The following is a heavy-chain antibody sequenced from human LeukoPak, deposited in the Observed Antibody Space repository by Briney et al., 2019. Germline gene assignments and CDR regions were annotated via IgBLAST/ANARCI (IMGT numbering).Heavy chain of an antibody. CDR1: GYTFTAYS. V-gene: IGHV1-46*01. J-gene: IGHJ6*02. Sequence: ASVKVSCKASGYTFTAYSVHWVRQAPGQGLEWMGMINPTGGSTSNAQKFQGRVTMTRDTSTSTVYMELSSLRSEDTAVYYCARSQYYGMDVWGQGTTVTVSS. CDR3: ARSQYYGMDV. CDR2: INPTGGST.